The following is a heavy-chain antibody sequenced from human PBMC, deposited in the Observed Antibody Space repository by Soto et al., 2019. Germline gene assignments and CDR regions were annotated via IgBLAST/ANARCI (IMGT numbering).Heavy chain of an antibody. D-gene: IGHD2-21*02. CDR2: ISGSGSGT. Sequence: EVQLLESGGGLVLPGGSLRLSCAASGFTFTSYAMSWVRQAPGRGLEWVSAISGSGSGTYYADSVKGRFTISRDKSKSCLYLQMSSLPVYATAIYYCARTPRTVRSPLYVDNRGQRNMVTVSS. V-gene: IGHV3-23*01. CDR3: ARTPRTVRSPLYVDN. J-gene: IGHJ4*02. CDR1: GFTFTSYA.